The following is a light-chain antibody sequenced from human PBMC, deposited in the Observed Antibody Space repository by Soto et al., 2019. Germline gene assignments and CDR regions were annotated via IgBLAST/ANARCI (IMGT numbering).Light chain of an antibody. CDR3: CSYAGSSLWV. CDR2: DVS. J-gene: IGLJ3*02. CDR1: SSDVGGYNY. Sequence: QSVLTQPRSVSGSPGQSVTISCTGTSSDVGGYNYVSWYQQHPGKAPKLMIYDVSKRPSGVPDRFSGSKSGNTASLTISGHQAEDEADYYCCSYAGSSLWVFGGGTKLTVL. V-gene: IGLV2-11*01.